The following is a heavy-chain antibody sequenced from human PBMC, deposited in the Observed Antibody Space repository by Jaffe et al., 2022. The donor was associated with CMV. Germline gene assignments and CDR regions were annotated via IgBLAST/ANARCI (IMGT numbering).Heavy chain of an antibody. CDR3: AKDGFADGDYEIDY. J-gene: IGHJ4*02. CDR1: GFTFSSYG. D-gene: IGHD4-17*01. V-gene: IGHV3-30*18. CDR2: ISYDGSNK. Sequence: QVQLVESGGGVVQPGRSLRLSCAASGFTFSSYGMHWVRQAPGKGLEWVAVISYDGSNKYYADSVKGRFTISRDNSKNTLYLQMNSLRAEDTAVYYCAKDGFADGDYEIDYWGQGTLVTVSS.